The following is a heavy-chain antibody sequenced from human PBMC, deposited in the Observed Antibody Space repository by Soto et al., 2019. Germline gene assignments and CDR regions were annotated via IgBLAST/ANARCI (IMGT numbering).Heavy chain of an antibody. V-gene: IGHV3-23*01. CDR3: AKTMIVVVPAASSQSAFDI. CDR2: ISGSGGST. J-gene: IGHJ3*02. CDR1: GFTFSSYA. Sequence: GGSLRLSCAASGFTFSSYAMSWVRQAPGKGLEWVSAISGSGGSTYYAGSVKGRFTISRDNSKNTLYLQMNSLRAEDTAVYYCAKTMIVVVPAASSQSAFDIWGQGTMVTVSS. D-gene: IGHD2-2*01.